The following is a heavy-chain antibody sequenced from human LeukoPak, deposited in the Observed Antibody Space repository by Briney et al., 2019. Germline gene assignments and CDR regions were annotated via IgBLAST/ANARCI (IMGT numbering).Heavy chain of an antibody. Sequence: GKSLRLSCAASGFTFSSYSMNWVRQAPGKGLEWVSSISSSSSYIYYADSVKGRFTISRDNAKNSLYLQMNSLRAEDTAVYYCARAYSSPIAVAGNVDYWGQGTLVTVSS. CDR3: ARAYSSPIAVAGNVDY. CDR1: GFTFSSYS. V-gene: IGHV3-21*01. CDR2: ISSSSSYI. D-gene: IGHD6-19*01. J-gene: IGHJ4*02.